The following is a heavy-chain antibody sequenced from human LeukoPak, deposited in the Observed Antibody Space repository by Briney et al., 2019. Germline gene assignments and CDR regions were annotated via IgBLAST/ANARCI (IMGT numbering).Heavy chain of an antibody. V-gene: IGHV5-51*01. Sequence: GEALKISCKGSGYSFTSSWIGWVRQMPGKGLEWMGIIYPGDSDTRYSPSFQVQVTISADKSISTAYLQWSSLKASDTAMYYCARQRNYGDYHWEYWGQGTLLTVSS. CDR2: IYPGDSDT. D-gene: IGHD4-17*01. CDR3: ARQRNYGDYHWEY. CDR1: GYSFTSSW. J-gene: IGHJ4*02.